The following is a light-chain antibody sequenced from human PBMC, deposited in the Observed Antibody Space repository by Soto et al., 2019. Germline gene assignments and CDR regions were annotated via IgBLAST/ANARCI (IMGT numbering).Light chain of an antibody. J-gene: IGLJ1*01. CDR2: EVT. Sequence: QSGLSVPASGCGSPGQSITISCTGTTRDFGFYNYVSWYQHHPGKAPKLLIYEVTNRHSGVSNRFSGSKSGNTASLTISGLQAEDEADYYCSSYTISTDYVFGTGTKV. CDR1: TRDFGFYNY. V-gene: IGLV2-14*01. CDR3: SSYTISTDYV.